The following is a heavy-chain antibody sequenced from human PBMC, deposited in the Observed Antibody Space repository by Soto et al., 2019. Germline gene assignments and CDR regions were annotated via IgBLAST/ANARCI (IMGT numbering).Heavy chain of an antibody. Sequence: PGKGLEWVAVISYDGSNKYYADSVKGRFTISRDNSKNTLYLQMNSLRAEDTAVYYCARGLNGMDVWGQGTTVTVSS. V-gene: IGHV3-33*05. J-gene: IGHJ6*02. CDR2: ISYDGSNK. CDR3: ARGLNGMDV. D-gene: IGHD3-22*01.